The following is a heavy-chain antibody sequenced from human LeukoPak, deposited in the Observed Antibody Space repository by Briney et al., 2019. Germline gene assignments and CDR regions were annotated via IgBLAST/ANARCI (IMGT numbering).Heavy chain of an antibody. D-gene: IGHD5-12*01. V-gene: IGHV3-64*04. Sequence: PGGSLRLSCSASGFRFSSYAMHWVRQAPGKGLEFVSGINNDWGTTDYADSVKGRFTISRDNAKNTLYLQMNSLRADDTAVYYCARDKGYAVDYWGQGTLVTVSS. J-gene: IGHJ4*02. CDR2: INNDWGTT. CDR1: GFRFSSYA. CDR3: ARDKGYAVDY.